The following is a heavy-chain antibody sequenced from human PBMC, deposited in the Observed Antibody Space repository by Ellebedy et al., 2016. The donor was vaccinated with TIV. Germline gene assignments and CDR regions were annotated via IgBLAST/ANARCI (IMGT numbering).Heavy chain of an antibody. CDR1: GFTVSDYY. V-gene: IGHV3-53*01. CDR2: IYNGGTT. Sequence: GESLKISXAASGFTVSDYYMSWVRQAPGKGLEWVSVIYNGGTTYYADSVKGRFTISRDNSKNTLYLQMNSLRAEDTAVYYCARGDCGSTTCYSYAFDIWGQGTMVTVSS. J-gene: IGHJ3*02. CDR3: ARGDCGSTTCYSYAFDI. D-gene: IGHD2-2*02.